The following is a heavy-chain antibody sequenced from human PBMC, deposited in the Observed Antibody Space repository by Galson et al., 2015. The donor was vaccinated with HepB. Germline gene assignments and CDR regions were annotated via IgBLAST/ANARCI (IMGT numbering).Heavy chain of an antibody. V-gene: IGHV1-2*06. Sequence: SVKVSCKASGYTFTGYYMHWVRQAPGQGLEWMGRINPNSGGTNYAQKFQGRVTMTRDTSISTAYMELSGLRSDDTAVYYCATGGYCSGGSCYSGPLDYWGQGTLVTVSS. CDR2: INPNSGGT. CDR1: GYTFTGYY. D-gene: IGHD2-15*01. J-gene: IGHJ4*02. CDR3: ATGGYCSGGSCYSGPLDY.